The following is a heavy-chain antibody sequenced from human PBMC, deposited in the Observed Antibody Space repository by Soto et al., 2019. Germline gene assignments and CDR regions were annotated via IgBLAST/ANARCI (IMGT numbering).Heavy chain of an antibody. CDR3: ARASLQSCVDRSCPAWFDT. D-gene: IGHD1-26*01. Sequence: SETLSLTCTVSGGSISNANYYWSWIRHHPGKGLEWIGYIYYTGTTYYSPSLESRVAISVDTSQNQFSLKLGAVTAADTAVYFCARASLQSCVDRSCPAWFDTWGQGTLVTVSS. V-gene: IGHV4-31*03. CDR1: GGSISNANYY. CDR2: IYYTGTT. J-gene: IGHJ5*02.